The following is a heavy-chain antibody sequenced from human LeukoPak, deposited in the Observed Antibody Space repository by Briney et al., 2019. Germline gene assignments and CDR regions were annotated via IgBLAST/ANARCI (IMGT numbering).Heavy chain of an antibody. V-gene: IGHV4-39*07. Sequence: PSETLSLICTVSGGSISSSSYYWGWIRQPPGKGLEWIGSIYYSGSTYYNPSLKSRVTISVDTSKNQFSLKLSSVTAADTAVYYCARDDYYGSGSQGYWGQGTLVTVSS. D-gene: IGHD3-10*01. J-gene: IGHJ4*02. CDR3: ARDDYYGSGSQGY. CDR1: GGSISSSSYY. CDR2: IYYSGST.